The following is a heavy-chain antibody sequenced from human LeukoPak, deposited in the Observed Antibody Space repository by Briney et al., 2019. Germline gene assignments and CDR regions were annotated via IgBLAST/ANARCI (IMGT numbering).Heavy chain of an antibody. CDR3: ARRRLYDYVWGSYRYTFGYFDY. Sequence: SETLSLTCTVSGGSISSYYWSWIRQPAGKGLEWIGHIYSFGSTNYNPSLKSRVTISVDTSKNQFSLKLSSVTAADTAVYYCARRRLYDYVWGSYRYTFGYFDYWGQGTLVTVSS. J-gene: IGHJ4*02. V-gene: IGHV4-4*07. CDR1: GGSISSYY. D-gene: IGHD3-16*02. CDR2: IYSFGST.